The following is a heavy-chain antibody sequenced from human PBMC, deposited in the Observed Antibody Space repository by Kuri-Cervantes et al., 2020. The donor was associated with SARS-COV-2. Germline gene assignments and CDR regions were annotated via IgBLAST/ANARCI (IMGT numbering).Heavy chain of an antibody. J-gene: IGHJ4*02. CDR2: IDSDGSST. V-gene: IGHV3-74*01. D-gene: IGHD3-16*01. CDR1: GFTFSNYW. Sequence: ESLKISCAASGFTFSNYWMHWVRQAPGKGLVWVSRIDSDGSSTSYADSVKGRFAISRDNAKNTLYLQMNSLRAEDTAVYYCAREGDLTGLFDYWGQGTLVTVSS. CDR3: AREGDLTGLFDY.